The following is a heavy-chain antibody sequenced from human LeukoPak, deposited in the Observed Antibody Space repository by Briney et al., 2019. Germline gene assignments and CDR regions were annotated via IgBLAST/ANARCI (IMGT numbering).Heavy chain of an antibody. CDR1: GMTFSSYG. V-gene: IGHV3-23*01. CDR2: ISGSGGGT. D-gene: IGHD2-8*02. J-gene: IGHJ3*02. CDR3: AKLQTGGASADAFDI. Sequence: GGSLRLSCVASGMTFSSYGMSWVRQAPGKGLEWVSAISGSGGGTYYADSVKGRFTISRDNSKNTLYLQMNSLRAEDTAVYYCAKLQTGGASADAFDIWGQGTLVTVSS.